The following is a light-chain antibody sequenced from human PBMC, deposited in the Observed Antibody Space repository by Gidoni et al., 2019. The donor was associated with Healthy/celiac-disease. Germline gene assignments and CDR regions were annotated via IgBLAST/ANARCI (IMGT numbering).Light chain of an antibody. V-gene: IGLV3-21*02. J-gene: IGLJ2*01. CDR3: QVWDSSSDHSL. CDR1: NIGSKS. CDR2: DDS. Sequence: CGGNNIGSKSVHWYQQRTGKAPVLVVYDDSDRPSGIPERFSGSNSGNTATLTISRVEAGDEADYYCQVWDSSSDHSLFGGGTKLTVL.